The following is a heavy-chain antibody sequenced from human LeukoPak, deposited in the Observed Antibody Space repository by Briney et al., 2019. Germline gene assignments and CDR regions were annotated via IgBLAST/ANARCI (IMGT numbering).Heavy chain of an antibody. V-gene: IGHV3-64*01. CDR1: GFTFSTYP. CDR2: ISTNGGGT. CDR3: ARYCSGVSCYSGYDY. Sequence: GGSLRFSCAASGFTFSTYPRHWVRQTPGKGLEYVSAISTNGGGTYYANSVKGRFTISRDNSRNTLYLQMGSLRAEDMAVYYCARYCSGVSCYSGYDYWGQGTLVTVSS. D-gene: IGHD2-15*01. J-gene: IGHJ4*02.